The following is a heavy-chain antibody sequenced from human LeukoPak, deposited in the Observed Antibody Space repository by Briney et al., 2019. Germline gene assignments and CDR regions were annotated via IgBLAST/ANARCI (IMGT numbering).Heavy chain of an antibody. J-gene: IGHJ4*02. Sequence: SETLSLTCAVSGYPISSGYYWGWIRQPPGKGLEWIWSIFRSGSTHYHPSLKSRVTISVDTSKNQFSLKLSSVTAADTAVYYCARHAYCSGGSCPDFWGQGTLVTVSS. CDR2: IFRSGST. CDR3: ARHAYCSGGSCPDF. CDR1: GYPISSGYY. D-gene: IGHD2-15*01. V-gene: IGHV4-38-2*01.